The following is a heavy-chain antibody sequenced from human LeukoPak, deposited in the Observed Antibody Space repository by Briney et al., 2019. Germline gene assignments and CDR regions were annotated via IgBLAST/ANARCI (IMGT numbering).Heavy chain of an antibody. V-gene: IGHV4-31*03. D-gene: IGHD6-13*01. CDR1: GGSISSGGYY. CDR2: IYYSGST. J-gene: IGHJ5*02. CDR3: ARVIAAALDP. Sequence: SETLSLTCTVSGGSISSGGYYWSWIRQHPGKGLEWIGYIYYSGSTYYNPSLKSRVTISVDTSKNQFSLKLSSVTAADTAVYYRARVIAAALDPWGQGTLVTVSS.